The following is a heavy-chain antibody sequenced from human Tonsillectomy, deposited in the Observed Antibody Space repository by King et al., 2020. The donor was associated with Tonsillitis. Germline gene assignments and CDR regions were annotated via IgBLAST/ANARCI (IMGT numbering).Heavy chain of an antibody. CDR2: ISGSGGST. CDR3: ANPNPWNDDAFDI. Sequence: VQLVESGGGLVQPGGSLRLSCAASGFMFSSYAMSWVRQAPGKGLEWVSGISGSGGSTYYADSVKGRFTISRDNSKNTLYLQMNSLRAEDTAVYYCANPNPWNDDAFDIWGQGTMVTVSS. CDR1: GFMFSSYA. D-gene: IGHD1-1*01. J-gene: IGHJ3*02. V-gene: IGHV3-23*04.